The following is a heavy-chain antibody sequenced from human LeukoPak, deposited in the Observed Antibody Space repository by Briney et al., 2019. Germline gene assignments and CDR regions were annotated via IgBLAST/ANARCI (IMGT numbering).Heavy chain of an antibody. J-gene: IGHJ4*02. CDR3: TRGPNSNWSGLDF. V-gene: IGHV3-74*01. D-gene: IGHD6-6*01. Sequence: GGSLRLSCTASGFSFSGHWMHWARQLPGKGLVWVSRISPTGSTTSYADSVKGRFTVSRDNAKNTLYLQVNNLRAEDTAVYYCTRGPNSNWSGLDFWGQGTLLSVSS. CDR1: GFSFSGHW. CDR2: ISPTGSTT.